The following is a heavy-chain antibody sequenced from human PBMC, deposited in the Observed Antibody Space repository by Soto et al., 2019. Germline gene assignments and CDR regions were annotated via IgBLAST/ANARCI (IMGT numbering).Heavy chain of an antibody. Sequence: EVHLVESGGGLVQPGGSLRLSCAASGFTVSSKYMSWVRQAPGKGLEWVSLIQRGGPTYYADSVKGRFTISRDTSENTLHLQVDSMRAEDTSVYYCARDDVLGDGGRCYGVPLDAWGKGTTVTVSS. V-gene: IGHV3-66*01. CDR3: ARDDVLGDGGRCYGVPLDA. D-gene: IGHD2-15*01. CDR1: GFTVSSKY. J-gene: IGHJ6*04. CDR2: IQRGGPT.